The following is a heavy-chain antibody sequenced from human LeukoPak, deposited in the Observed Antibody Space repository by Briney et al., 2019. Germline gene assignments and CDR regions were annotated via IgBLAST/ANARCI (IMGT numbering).Heavy chain of an antibody. Sequence: PGGSLRLSCAASGFTFSSYAMSWVRQAPGKGLEWVSIIYGGGSVFYADSVKGRFTISRDNPKNTLYLQMNSLRGEDTAVYYCARGGSYLSAFDIWGQGTMVTVSS. CDR2: IYGGGSV. CDR1: GFTFSSYA. V-gene: IGHV3-53*01. J-gene: IGHJ3*02. D-gene: IGHD1-26*01. CDR3: ARGGSYLSAFDI.